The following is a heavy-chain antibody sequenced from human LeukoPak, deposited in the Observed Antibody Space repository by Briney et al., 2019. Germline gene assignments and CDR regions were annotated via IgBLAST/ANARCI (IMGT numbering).Heavy chain of an antibody. CDR1: GFTFSSYE. D-gene: IGHD3-22*01. V-gene: IGHV3-48*03. J-gene: IGHJ6*02. CDR2: VSSSGSTI. CDR3: ARDPVITPLHDYGMDV. Sequence: GGSLRLSCAASGFTFSSYEMKWVRQAPGKGLEWVSYVSSSGSTIYYADSVKGRFTISRDNAKNSLYLQMNSLRAEDTAVYYCARDPVITPLHDYGMDVWGQGTTVTVSS.